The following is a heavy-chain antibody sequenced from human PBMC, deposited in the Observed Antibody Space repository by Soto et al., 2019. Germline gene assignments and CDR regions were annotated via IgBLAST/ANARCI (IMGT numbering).Heavy chain of an antibody. CDR2: IYYSGST. CDR3: ARVGYCSSTSCYGPDYYYYYMDV. V-gene: IGHV4-59*01. J-gene: IGHJ6*03. Sequence: SETLSLTCTVSGGSISSYYWSWIRQPPGKGLEWIGYIYYSGSTNYNPSLKSRVTISVDTPKNQFSLKLSSVTAADTAVYYCARVGYCSSTSCYGPDYYYYYMDVWGKGTTVTVS. D-gene: IGHD2-2*01. CDR1: GGSISSYY.